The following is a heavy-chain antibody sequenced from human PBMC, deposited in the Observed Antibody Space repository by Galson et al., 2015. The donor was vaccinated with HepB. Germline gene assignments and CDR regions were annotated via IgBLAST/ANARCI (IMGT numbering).Heavy chain of an antibody. V-gene: IGHV3-74*03. CDR2: INTNGRTT. CDR3: ARQDWGHDY. J-gene: IGHJ4*02. CDR1: GFTFSSYW. Sequence: SLRLSCAASGFTFSSYWMHWVRQAPGKGLVWVSRINTNGRTTEYADSVKGRLTISRDNARNTLYLQMNSLRVEDTALYYCARQDWGHDYWGQGTLVTVSS. D-gene: IGHD3/OR15-3a*01.